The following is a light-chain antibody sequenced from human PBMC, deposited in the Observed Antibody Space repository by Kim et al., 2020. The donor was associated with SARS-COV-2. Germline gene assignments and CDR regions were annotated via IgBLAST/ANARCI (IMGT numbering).Light chain of an antibody. V-gene: IGLV2-18*02. J-gene: IGLJ3*02. Sequence: SVTISCTGTISDIYSYNRVSWYQQSPDTAPRLMIYEVSYRPSGVPDRISGSKSGNTASLTISGLQTEDEAVYYCSSYSSSNTFVVFGGGTQLTVL. CDR3: SSYSSSNTFVV. CDR1: ISDIYSYNR. CDR2: EVS.